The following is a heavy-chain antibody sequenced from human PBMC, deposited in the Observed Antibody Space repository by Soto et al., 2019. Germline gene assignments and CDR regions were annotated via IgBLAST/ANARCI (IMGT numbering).Heavy chain of an antibody. J-gene: IGHJ1*01. V-gene: IGHV1-69*01. CDR2: IIPVFGTA. Sequence: QVQLVQSGAEVKKPGSSVKVSCKASGGTFSSYAISWVRQAPGQGLECMGGIIPVFGTANYAQKFQGRVTINADESTSTVHMELSSLRSEDTGVYYCARGWKDFPHWGQGTLVTVSS. D-gene: IGHD1-1*01. CDR1: GGTFSSYA. CDR3: ARGWKDFPH.